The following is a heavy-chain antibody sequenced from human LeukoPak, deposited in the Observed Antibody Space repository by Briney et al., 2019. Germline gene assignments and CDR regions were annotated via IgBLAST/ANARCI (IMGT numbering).Heavy chain of an antibody. J-gene: IGHJ4*02. CDR3: ARISGVFDY. V-gene: IGHV3-23*01. CDR2: ISESGGST. Sequence: GGPLRLSCAASGFTFNSYGMGWVRQAPGKGLEWVSGISESGGSTYYADSVKGRFTISRDNSKNTLYLQMNSLRAEDTAVYYCARISGVFDYWGQGTLVTVSS. CDR1: GFTFNSYG. D-gene: IGHD3-10*01.